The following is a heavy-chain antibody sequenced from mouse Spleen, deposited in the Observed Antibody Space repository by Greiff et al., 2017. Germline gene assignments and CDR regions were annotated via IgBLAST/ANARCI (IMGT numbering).Heavy chain of an antibody. D-gene: IGHD2-4*01. CDR1: GYSITSGYY. CDR3: ARVRYDYDGAY. Sequence: EVKLEESGPGLVKPSQSLSLTCSVTGYSITSGYYWNWIRQFPGNKLEWMGYISYDGSNNYNPSLKNRISITRDTSKNQFFLKLNSVTTEDTATYYCARVRYDYDGAYWGQGTLVTVSA. V-gene: IGHV3-6*01. CDR2: ISYDGSN. J-gene: IGHJ3*01.